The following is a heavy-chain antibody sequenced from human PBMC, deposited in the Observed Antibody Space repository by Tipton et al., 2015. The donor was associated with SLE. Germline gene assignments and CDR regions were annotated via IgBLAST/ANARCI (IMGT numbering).Heavy chain of an antibody. Sequence: TLSLTCTVSGGSISTYCWNWIRQPPGKGLEWIGDICDIGSTKYNPSLKSRATISVETSKNQFSLKLSSVTAADTAVYYCARNLRQLVPNSQNYWGQGTLVTVSS. CDR2: ICDIGST. J-gene: IGHJ4*02. V-gene: IGHV4-59*12. CDR1: GGSISTYC. D-gene: IGHD6-6*01. CDR3: ARNLRQLVPNSQNY.